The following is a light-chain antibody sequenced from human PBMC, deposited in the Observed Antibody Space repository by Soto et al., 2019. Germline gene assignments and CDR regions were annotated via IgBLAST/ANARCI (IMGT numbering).Light chain of an antibody. J-gene: IGLJ1*01. CDR3: YSYTGISTSLFV. Sequence: QSVLTQPASVSGSPGQSITISCTGTSRDIGTSNLVSWYQQFPGKAPKLIIYEVTKRPSGVSNRFSGSESGNTASLTISGLQPEDEADYYCYSYTGISTSLFVFGPGTKLTVL. CDR2: EVT. V-gene: IGLV2-23*02. CDR1: SRDIGTSNL.